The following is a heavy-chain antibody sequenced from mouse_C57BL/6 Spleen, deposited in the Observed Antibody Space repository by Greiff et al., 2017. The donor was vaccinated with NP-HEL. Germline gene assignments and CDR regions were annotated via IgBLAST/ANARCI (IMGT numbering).Heavy chain of an antibody. CDR3: ARCPSSTTGDYAMDY. D-gene: IGHD1-1*01. CDR1: GYTFTSYW. J-gene: IGHJ4*01. V-gene: IGHV1-55*01. CDR2: IYPGSGST. Sequence: QVQLQQPGAELVKPGASVKMSCKASGYTFTSYWITWVKQRPGQGLEWIGDIYPGSGSTNYNEKFKSKATLTVDTSSSTAYMQLSSLTSEDSAVYYGARCPSSTTGDYAMDYWGQGTAVTVAS.